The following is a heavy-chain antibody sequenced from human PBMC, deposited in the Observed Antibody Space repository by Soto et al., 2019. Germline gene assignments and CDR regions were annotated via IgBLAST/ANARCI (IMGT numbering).Heavy chain of an antibody. V-gene: IGHV4-59*01. Sequence: QVQLQVSGAGLVKPSETLSLTCAVSGDSISSYYCMWIRQPPGKGLESIGYLDYGRSANYNPSLKSRVTLSVDTSTNQCSRTLSSMTAADTAVYYCALRSMAVVPEYWGQGTLVTVSS. J-gene: IGHJ4*02. D-gene: IGHD3-22*01. CDR3: ALRSMAVVPEY. CDR2: LDYGRSA. CDR1: GDSISSYY.